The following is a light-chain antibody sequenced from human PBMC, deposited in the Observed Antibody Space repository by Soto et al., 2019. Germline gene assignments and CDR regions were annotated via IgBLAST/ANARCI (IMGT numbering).Light chain of an antibody. J-gene: IGLJ2*01. Sequence: QSVLTQPPSVSAAPGQKVTISCSGSSSNIGNEYVSWYQHLPGTAPKLVIYDNNKRPSGIPDRFSGPKSGTSATLDITGPQTGDEAEYYCATWDSSLSGVVFGGGTKVTVL. CDR3: ATWDSSLSGVV. CDR2: DNN. CDR1: SSNIGNEY. V-gene: IGLV1-51*01.